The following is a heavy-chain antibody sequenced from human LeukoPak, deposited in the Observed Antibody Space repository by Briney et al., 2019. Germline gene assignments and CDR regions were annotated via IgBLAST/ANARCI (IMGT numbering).Heavy chain of an antibody. V-gene: IGHV3-72*01. J-gene: IGHJ4*02. D-gene: IGHD3-10*01. CDR3: GAGSFILGGAIEY. CDR2: SRNKAQSYIT. CDR1: GFTFSDHY. Sequence: GGSLRLSCAASGFTFSDHYMDWVRQAPGKGLEWVGRSRNKAQSYITEYAASVKDRFTISRDDSENLLFLQMNNLKTEDTAVYYCGAGSFILGGAIEYWGQGTLVTVSS.